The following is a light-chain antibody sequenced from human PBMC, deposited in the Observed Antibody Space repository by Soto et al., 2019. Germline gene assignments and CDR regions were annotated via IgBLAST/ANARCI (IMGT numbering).Light chain of an antibody. CDR2: GAS. CDR1: QSVSSN. CDR3: QQYNNWPWT. Sequence: EIVMTQSPATLSVSPGERATLSCRASQSVSSNLAWYQQKPGQAPRLLIYGASTRATGIPARFSGSGSGTEFTLTISSRQSEDFAVYYCQQYNNWPWTFGQGTKVDI. J-gene: IGKJ1*01. V-gene: IGKV3-15*01.